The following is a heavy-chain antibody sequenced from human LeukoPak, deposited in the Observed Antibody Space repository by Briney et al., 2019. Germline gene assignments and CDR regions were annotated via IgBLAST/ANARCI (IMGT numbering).Heavy chain of an antibody. Sequence: SQTLSLTCTVSGGSIRSGGFYWTWLRQPPGKGLDWIGYIAFGGSTYYNPSLKSRLTMSLDTSKNQFSLKLSSVTAADTAMYFCARMTTGSYYFDYWGQGTLVTVSS. V-gene: IGHV4-31*03. D-gene: IGHD4-17*01. J-gene: IGHJ4*02. CDR2: IAFGGST. CDR1: GGSIRSGGFY. CDR3: ARMTTGSYYFDY.